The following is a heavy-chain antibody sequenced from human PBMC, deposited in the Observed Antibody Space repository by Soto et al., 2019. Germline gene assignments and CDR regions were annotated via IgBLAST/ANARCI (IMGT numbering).Heavy chain of an antibody. CDR1: GGSFSGYY. D-gene: IGHD6-13*01. Sequence: PSETLSLTCAVYGGSFSGYYWSWIRQPPGKVLEWIGEINHSGSTNYNPSLKSRVTISVDTSKNQFSLKLSSVTAADTAVYYCARGPFSNTLAAAGKFGIHYWGQGTLVTVSS. J-gene: IGHJ4*02. CDR3: ARGPFSNTLAAAGKFGIHY. CDR2: INHSGST. V-gene: IGHV4-34*01.